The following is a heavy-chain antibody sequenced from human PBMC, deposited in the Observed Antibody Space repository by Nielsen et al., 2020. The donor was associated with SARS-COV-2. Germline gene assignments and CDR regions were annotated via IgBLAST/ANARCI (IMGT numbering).Heavy chain of an antibody. D-gene: IGHD3-22*01. Sequence: SETLSLTCTVSGGSVSSGGYRWNWIRQAPGKGLEWIGYTDSSGRTTYNPSLKSRVTMSVDMAKNHFSLRLTSVTDADTAVYYCARGGHQYDISGYWDAFGMWGQGTMVIVSS. CDR2: TDSSGRT. CDR3: ARGGHQYDISGYWDAFGM. J-gene: IGHJ3*02. V-gene: IGHV4-61*03. CDR1: GGSVSSGGYR.